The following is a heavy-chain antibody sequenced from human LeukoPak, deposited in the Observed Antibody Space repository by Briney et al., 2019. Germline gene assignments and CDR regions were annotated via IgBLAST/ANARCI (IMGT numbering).Heavy chain of an antibody. CDR2: ISYDGSSE. Sequence: GGSLRLSCAASGFTFSSYAMSWVRQAPGKGLEWVADISYDGSSEYYADPVKGRFTISRGNSKNTLYLQMDSLRAEDTAVYYCARDGDPYEGSGYFLRHKFAGGLNYFKYWGQGSLVTVSS. CDR1: GFTFSSYA. D-gene: IGHD3-22*01. V-gene: IGHV3-30-3*01. CDR3: ARDGDPYEGSGYFLRHKFAGGLNYFKY. J-gene: IGHJ4*02.